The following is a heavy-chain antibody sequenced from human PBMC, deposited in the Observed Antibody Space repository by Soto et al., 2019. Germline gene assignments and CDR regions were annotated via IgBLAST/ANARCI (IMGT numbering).Heavy chain of an antibody. V-gene: IGHV3-9*01. CDR3: AKRRGSGWYSS. D-gene: IGHD6-19*01. CDR1: GFTFDDYA. J-gene: IGHJ4*02. CDR2: ISWNSGSI. Sequence: EVQLVESGGGLVQPGRSLRLSCAASGFTFDDYAMHWVRQAPGKGLEWVSGISWNSGSIGYADSVKGRFTISRDNAKNSLYLQMNSLRAEDTALYYCAKRRGSGWYSSWGQGTLVTVSS.